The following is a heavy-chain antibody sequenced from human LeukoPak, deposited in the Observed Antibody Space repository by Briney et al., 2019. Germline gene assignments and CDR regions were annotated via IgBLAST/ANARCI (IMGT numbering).Heavy chain of an antibody. CDR2: ISGSGGGT. CDR1: GFTFSSYG. V-gene: IGHV3-23*01. Sequence: GGSLRLSCAASGFTFSSYGMSWVRQAPGKGLEWVTSISGSGGGTYYADSVEGRFTISRDNAKNTLYLQMNSLRAEDTAVYYCARVYGPWDAFDIWGQGTMVTVSS. D-gene: IGHD3-10*01. CDR3: ARVYGPWDAFDI. J-gene: IGHJ3*02.